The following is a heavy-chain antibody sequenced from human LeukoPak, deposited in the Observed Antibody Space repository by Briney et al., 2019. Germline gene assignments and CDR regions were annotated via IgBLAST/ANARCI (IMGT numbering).Heavy chain of an antibody. V-gene: IGHV1-2*04. D-gene: IGHD3-3*01. J-gene: IGHJ3*02. Sequence: ASVKVSCKASGYTFTGYYMHWVRQAPGQGLEWMGWINPNSGGTNYAQKFQGWVTMTRDTSISTAYMELSRVRSDDTAVYYCARVGFSPRGFAFDIWGQGTMVTVSS. CDR3: ARVGFSPRGFAFDI. CDR2: INPNSGGT. CDR1: GYTFTGYY.